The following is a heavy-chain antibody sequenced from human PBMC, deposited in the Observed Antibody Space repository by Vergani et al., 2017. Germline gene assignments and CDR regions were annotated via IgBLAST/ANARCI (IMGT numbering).Heavy chain of an antibody. CDR2: IYNSGNG. V-gene: IGHV4-39*01. D-gene: IGHD3-16*01. CDR1: GDSIISRSYY. J-gene: IGHJ2*01. CDR3: ASGKYYSDSTCHFRGMYFDV. Sequence: QMQLQESGPGLVKASETLSLTCTVSGDSIISRSYYWGWIRQPPGKGLEWIGSIYNSGNGDSSSSLKSRVTISGDTSKNQFSLKLTSVTAADTAVYYCASGKYYSDSTCHFRGMYFDVWGRGTLVTVPS.